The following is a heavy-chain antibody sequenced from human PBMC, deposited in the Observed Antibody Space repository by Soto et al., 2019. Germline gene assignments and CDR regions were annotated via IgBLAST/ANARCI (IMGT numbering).Heavy chain of an antibody. V-gene: IGHV3-23*01. Sequence: EVQLLESGGGLVQPGGSLRLSCAASGFTFSSYAMSWVRQAPGKGLEWVSAISGSGGSTYYADSVKGRFTISRDNSKNTLYLQMSSLRAEDTAVYYGGKGAEVRGVYFDYWGQGALVTVSS. CDR2: ISGSGGST. CDR1: GFTFSSYA. CDR3: GKGAEVRGVYFDY. J-gene: IGHJ4*02. D-gene: IGHD3-10*01.